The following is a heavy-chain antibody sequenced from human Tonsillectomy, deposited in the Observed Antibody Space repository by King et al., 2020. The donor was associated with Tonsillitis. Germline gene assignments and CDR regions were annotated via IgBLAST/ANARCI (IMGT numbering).Heavy chain of an antibody. D-gene: IGHD2/OR15-2a*01. CDR2: ISSNGGST. J-gene: IGHJ6*02. Sequence: VQLVESGGGLVQPGGSLRLSCEASGFMFSNYALHWVRQAPGKGLEYISGISSNGGSTYYAESVKGRFTISRDNSKSTLYLQMGSLSADDMAVYYCATLSYRNSAGAPVWGQGTTVTVSS. V-gene: IGHV3-64*07. CDR3: ATLSYRNSAGAPV. CDR1: GFMFSNYA.